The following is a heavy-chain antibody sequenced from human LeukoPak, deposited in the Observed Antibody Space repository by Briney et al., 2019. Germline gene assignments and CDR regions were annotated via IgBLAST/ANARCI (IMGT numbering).Heavy chain of an antibody. V-gene: IGHV3-74*01. CDR3: ANTQGKWLRFKEFDY. D-gene: IGHD5-12*01. CDR1: GFTLSSYW. CDR2: INSDGSST. J-gene: IGHJ4*02. Sequence: PGGSLRLSCAASGFTLSSYWMHWVRQAPGKGLVWVSRINSDGSSTTYADSVKGRFTISRDNSKNTLYLQMNSLRAEDTAVYYRANTQGKWLRFKEFDYWGQGTLVTVSS.